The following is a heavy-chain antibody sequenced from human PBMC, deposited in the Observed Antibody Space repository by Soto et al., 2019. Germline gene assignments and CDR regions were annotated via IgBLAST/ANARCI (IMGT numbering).Heavy chain of an antibody. D-gene: IGHD4-4*01. CDR2: ISGSGGSGRG. J-gene: IGHJ4*02. Sequence: EVQLLESGGGLVQPGGSLRLSCVGSGFSFRKYAMNWVRQASGKGLEWVSGISGSGGSGRGFYADPVKGRFTISRDNSKNTLYLEMNSLRAEDTAVYYCAKDLDDYSSAIDFWGQGTLVTVSS. CDR1: GFSFRKYA. V-gene: IGHV3-23*01. CDR3: AKDLDDYSSAIDF.